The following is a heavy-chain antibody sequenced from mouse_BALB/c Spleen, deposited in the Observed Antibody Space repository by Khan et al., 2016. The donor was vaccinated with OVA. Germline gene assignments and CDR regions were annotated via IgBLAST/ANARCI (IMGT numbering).Heavy chain of an antibody. V-gene: IGHV2-6-1*01. J-gene: IGHJ4*01. D-gene: IGHD2-4*01. CDR2: IWSDGST. CDR3: ARQPYYHYNISDH. CDR1: GFSLTNYG. Sequence: QVQLKQSGPGLVAPSQSLSITCTISGFSLTNYGVHWVRQPPGKGLEWLVVIWSDGSTTYYSALKSRLTICKDHSTSPVFLTMNSLQTDDTTMYFCARQPYYHYNISDHWGQGTSVTVS.